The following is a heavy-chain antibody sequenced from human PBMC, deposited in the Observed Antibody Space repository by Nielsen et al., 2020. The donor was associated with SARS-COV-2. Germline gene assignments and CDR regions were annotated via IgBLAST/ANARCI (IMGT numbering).Heavy chain of an antibody. Sequence: GESLKISCAASGFTVSANYLAWVRQAPGKGLEWISSIYVGGNKYYADSVRGRFTISRDTSKNTVYLQMSSLRADDTALYYCARDLVAPGNPDYYGYGLDVWGQGTTVAVSS. J-gene: IGHJ6*02. CDR3: ARDLVAPGNPDYYGYGLDV. V-gene: IGHV3-66*01. CDR2: IYVGGNK. D-gene: IGHD3-10*01. CDR1: GFTVSANY.